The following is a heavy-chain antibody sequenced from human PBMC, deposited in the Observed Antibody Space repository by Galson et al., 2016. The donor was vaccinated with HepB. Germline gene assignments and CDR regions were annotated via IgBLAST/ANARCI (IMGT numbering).Heavy chain of an antibody. CDR2: LSGNSDDS. Sequence: SLRLSCAASGFTFASYTMSWIRQAPGRGLEWVSSLSGNSDDSDYADSIMGRFTISRDNSNNTLYLQMTSLRADDTAIYYCAKEIPVAGSPPFDYWGQGTLVTVSS. D-gene: IGHD6-19*01. J-gene: IGHJ4*02. CDR3: AKEIPVAGSPPFDY. V-gene: IGHV3-23*01. CDR1: GFTFASYT.